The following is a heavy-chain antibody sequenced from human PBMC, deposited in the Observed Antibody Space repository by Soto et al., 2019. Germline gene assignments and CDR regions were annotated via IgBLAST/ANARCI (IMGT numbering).Heavy chain of an antibody. CDR1: GFTFSTYA. CDR2: ISYDGSNK. CDR3: AKDQGSGLYYYYYMDV. Sequence: QVQLVESGGGVVQPGRSLRLSCAASGFTFSTYAIHWVRQAPGKGLEWVAVISYDGSNKYYADSVKGRFTISRDNSENTLYLQMGSLRAEDTAVYYCAKDQGSGLYYYYYMDVRGKGTTVTVSS. V-gene: IGHV3-30*18. J-gene: IGHJ6*03. D-gene: IGHD6-25*01.